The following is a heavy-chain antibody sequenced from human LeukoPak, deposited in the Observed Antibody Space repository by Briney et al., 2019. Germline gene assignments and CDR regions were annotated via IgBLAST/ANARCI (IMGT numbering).Heavy chain of an antibody. Sequence: ASVKVSCKASGYTFTSYYMHWVRQAPGQGLEWMGIINPSGGSTSYAQKFQGRVTMTRDTSTSTIYMELSSLRSEDAAVYYCARASPRIAAAGNWGQGTLVTVSS. D-gene: IGHD6-13*01. CDR2: INPSGGST. V-gene: IGHV1-46*01. CDR3: ARASPRIAAAGN. CDR1: GYTFTSYY. J-gene: IGHJ4*02.